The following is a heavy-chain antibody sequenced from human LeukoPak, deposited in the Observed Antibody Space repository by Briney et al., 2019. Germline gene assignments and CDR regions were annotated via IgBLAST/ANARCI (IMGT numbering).Heavy chain of an antibody. Sequence: GGSLRLSCAASGFTFSSYAMHWVRLAPGKGLEGVAVISYDGSNKYYADSVKGRFTISRHNSKNTLYLQMNSLRAEDTAMYYCARPYSSGWYGDFDYWGQGTLVTVSS. CDR2: ISYDGSNK. CDR3: ARPYSSGWYGDFDY. CDR1: GFTFSSYA. D-gene: IGHD6-19*01. J-gene: IGHJ4*02. V-gene: IGHV3-30-3*01.